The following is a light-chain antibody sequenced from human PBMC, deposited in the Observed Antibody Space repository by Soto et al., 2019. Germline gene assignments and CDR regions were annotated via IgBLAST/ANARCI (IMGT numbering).Light chain of an antibody. Sequence: VQMTQSPSTLSASVGDRVVITFRASQSITTWLAWYQQKPAKAPKLLIYDASSLESGVPSRFSGSGSGTEFTLTISSLQPDDFATYYCQQYNDYWTFGQGTKV. J-gene: IGKJ1*01. CDR2: DAS. CDR3: QQYNDYWT. V-gene: IGKV1-5*01. CDR1: QSITTW.